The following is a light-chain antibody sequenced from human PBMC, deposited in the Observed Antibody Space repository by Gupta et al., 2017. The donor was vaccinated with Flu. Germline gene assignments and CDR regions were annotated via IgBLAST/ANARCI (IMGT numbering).Light chain of an antibody. CDR3: CSYAGSYTYV. V-gene: IGLV2-11*01. Sequence: QSALPHPRSVAGSPGPSVTISCTGTSSDVGGYNYVSWYQQHPGKAPKLMIYDVSKRPSGVPDRFSGSKSGNAASLTISGLQAEDEADYYCCSYAGSYTYVFGTGTKVTVL. CDR1: SSDVGGYNY. J-gene: IGLJ1*01. CDR2: DVS.